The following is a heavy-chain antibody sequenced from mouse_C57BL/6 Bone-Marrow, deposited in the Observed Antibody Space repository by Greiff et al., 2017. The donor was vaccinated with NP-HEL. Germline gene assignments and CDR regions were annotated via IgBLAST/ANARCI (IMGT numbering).Heavy chain of an antibody. CDR2: IYPRSGNT. D-gene: IGHD2-4*01. CDR1: GYTFTSYG. V-gene: IGHV1-81*01. J-gene: IGHJ2*01. Sequence: QVQLQQSGAELARPGASVKLSCKASGYTFTSYGISWVKQRTGQGLEWIGEIYPRSGNTYYNEKFKGKATLTADKSSSTAYMELRSLTSEDSAVYFCARNEGPYDYGGYWGQGTTLTVSS. CDR3: ARNEGPYDYGGY.